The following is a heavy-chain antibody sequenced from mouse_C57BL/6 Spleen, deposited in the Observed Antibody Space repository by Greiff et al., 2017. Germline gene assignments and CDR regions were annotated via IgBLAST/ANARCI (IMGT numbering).Heavy chain of an antibody. J-gene: IGHJ4*01. CDR1: GYTFTSYW. CDR2: IDPSDSYT. Sequence: QVQLQQSGAELVRPGTSVKLSCKASGYTFTSYWMHWVKQRPGQGLEWIGVIDPSDSYTNYNQKFKGKATLTVDTSSSTAYMQLSSLTSEDSAVYYCARDGSRAMDYWGQGTSVTVSS. V-gene: IGHV1-59*01. CDR3: ARDGSRAMDY. D-gene: IGHD1-1*01.